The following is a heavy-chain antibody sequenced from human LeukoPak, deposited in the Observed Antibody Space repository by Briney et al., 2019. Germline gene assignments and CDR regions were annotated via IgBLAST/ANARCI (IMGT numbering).Heavy chain of an antibody. CDR1: GFTFSSYG. CDR2: IRYDGSNK. J-gene: IGHJ4*02. Sequence: GGSLRLSCAASGFTFSSYGMHWVRQAPGKGLEWVAFIRYDGSNKYYADSVKGRFTISRDNSKNTLYLQMNSLRAEDTAVYYCAKGERGYSSSWYDYFDYWGQGTLVTVSS. V-gene: IGHV3-30*02. CDR3: AKGERGYSSSWYDYFDY. D-gene: IGHD6-13*01.